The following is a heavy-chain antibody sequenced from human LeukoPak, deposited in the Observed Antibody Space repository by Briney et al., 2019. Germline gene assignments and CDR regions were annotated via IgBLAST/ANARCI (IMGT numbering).Heavy chain of an antibody. Sequence: SETLSLTCTVSGGSISSYYWSWIRQPPGKGLEWIGYIYYSGSTNYNPSLKSRVTISVDTSKNQFSLKLSSVTAADTAVYYCARTEERDDAFDIWGQGTVVTVSS. CDR1: GGSISSYY. V-gene: IGHV4-59*08. D-gene: IGHD1-1*01. J-gene: IGHJ3*02. CDR2: IYYSGST. CDR3: ARTEERDDAFDI.